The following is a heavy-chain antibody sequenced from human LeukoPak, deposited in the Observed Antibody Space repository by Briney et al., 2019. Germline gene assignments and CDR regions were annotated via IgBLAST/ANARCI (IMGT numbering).Heavy chain of an antibody. CDR1: GGSISSSSYY. D-gene: IGHD6-13*01. V-gene: IGHV4-39*01. CDR3: ATQKQQLYPFVY. Sequence: SETLSLTCTVSGGSISSSSYYWGWIRQPPGKELEWIGSIYYSGSTYYNPSLKSRVTISVDTSKNQFSLKLNSVTAADTAVYYCATQKQQLYPFVYWGQGTLVTVSS. J-gene: IGHJ4*02. CDR2: IYYSGST.